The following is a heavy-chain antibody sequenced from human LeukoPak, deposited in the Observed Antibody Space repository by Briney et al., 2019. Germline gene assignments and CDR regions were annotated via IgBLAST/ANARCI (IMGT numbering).Heavy chain of an antibody. Sequence: GGSLRLSCAASGFTFSSYGMSWLRQAPGKGLEWVSGISGSGGSIYHADSVKGRFTISRDNPKNTLYLQMNSLRAEDTAVYYCAKTNVAAADTGWFDPWGQGTLVTVSS. CDR1: GFTFSSYG. J-gene: IGHJ5*02. D-gene: IGHD6-13*01. CDR2: ISGSGGSI. CDR3: AKTNVAAADTGWFDP. V-gene: IGHV3-23*01.